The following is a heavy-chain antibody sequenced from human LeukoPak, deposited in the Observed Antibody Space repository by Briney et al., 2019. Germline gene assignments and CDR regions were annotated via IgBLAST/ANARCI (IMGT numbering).Heavy chain of an antibody. CDR3: ARAMGATRYYYYYGMDV. V-gene: IGHV1-69*13. CDR1: GGTFSSYA. D-gene: IGHD1-26*01. Sequence: APVKVSCKASGGTFSSYAISWVRQAPGQGLEWMGGIIPIFGTANYAQKFQGRVTITADESTSTAYMELSSLRSEDTAVYYCARAMGATRYYYYYGMDVWGQGTTVTVSS. J-gene: IGHJ6*02. CDR2: IIPIFGTA.